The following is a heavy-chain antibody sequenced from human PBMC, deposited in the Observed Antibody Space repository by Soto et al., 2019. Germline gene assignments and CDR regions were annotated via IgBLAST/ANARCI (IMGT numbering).Heavy chain of an antibody. V-gene: IGHV3-15*07. J-gene: IGHJ4*01. CDR3: TTDLEGVTTRPQAGY. Sequence: PGGSLRLSCAASGFAFNNALMNWVRQAPGRGLEWVGRVKSRSDGGATDYAAPLKGRFTISRDDSKKTLYLQMNSLKSDDTAVYYCTTDLEGVTTRPQAGYWGHGTLVTVSS. D-gene: IGHD6-6*01. CDR1: GFAFNNAL. CDR2: VKSRSDGGAT.